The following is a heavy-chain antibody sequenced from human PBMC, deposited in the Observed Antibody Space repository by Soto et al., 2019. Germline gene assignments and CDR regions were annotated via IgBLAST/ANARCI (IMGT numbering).Heavy chain of an antibody. V-gene: IGHV3-13*01. J-gene: IGHJ4*02. CDR1: GFTFSSYD. CDR3: ARGGGGSRSTLDY. CDR2: IGTAGDT. D-gene: IGHD2-15*01. Sequence: GSLRLSCAASGFTFSSYDMHWVRQATGKGLEWVSAIGTAGDTYYPGSVKGRFTISRENAKNSLYLQMNSLRAGDTAVYYCARGGGGSRSTLDYWGQGTLVTVSS.